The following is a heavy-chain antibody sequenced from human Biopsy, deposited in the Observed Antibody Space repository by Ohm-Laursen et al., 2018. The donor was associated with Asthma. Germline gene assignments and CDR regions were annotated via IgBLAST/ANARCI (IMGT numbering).Heavy chain of an antibody. CDR3: ARGPELDV. CDR1: PGSFSGFF. V-gene: IGHV4-34*01. CDR2: TNERGVT. J-gene: IGHJ6*02. Sequence: VTLSLTCDVYPGSFSGFFWTWIRQSPGKGLEWIGETNERGVTNNNPSLKSRVIISIDTYWNRVSLKLTSVNAADTAVYYCARGPELDVWGQGTTVTVSS.